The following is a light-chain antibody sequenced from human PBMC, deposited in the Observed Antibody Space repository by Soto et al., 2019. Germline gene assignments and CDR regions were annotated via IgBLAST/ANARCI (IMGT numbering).Light chain of an antibody. CDR1: QTIHRY. CDR2: VAS. J-gene: IGKJ1*01. V-gene: IGKV1-39*01. CDR3: QQTYSALWT. Sequence: DIQMTQSPSTLSASIGDRVTITCRASQTIHRYLNWYQQKPGKAPKLLIHVASSLQSGVPSRFSGGGSGTDYTLTISSLQPDDFATYYCQQTYSALWTFGPGTEV.